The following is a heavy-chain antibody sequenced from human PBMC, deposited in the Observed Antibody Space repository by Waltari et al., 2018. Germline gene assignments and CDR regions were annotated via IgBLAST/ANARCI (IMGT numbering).Heavy chain of an antibody. Sequence: LQLQESGPGLVKPSETLSLTCTVSGGSISSSSYYWGWFRQAPGKGLEWVGFIRRKAYGGKTEYAASVKGRFTISRDDSKSIAYLQMNSLKTEDTAVYYCTRDLYLHYDWSGYWGQGTLVTVSS. V-gene: IGHV3-49*05. CDR2: IRRKAYGGKT. CDR3: TRDLYLHYDWSGY. J-gene: IGHJ4*02. CDR1: GGSISSSSYY. D-gene: IGHD3-22*01.